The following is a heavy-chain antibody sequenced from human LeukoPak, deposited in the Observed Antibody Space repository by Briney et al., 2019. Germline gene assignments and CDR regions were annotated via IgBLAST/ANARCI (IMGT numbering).Heavy chain of an antibody. V-gene: IGHV3-7*03. D-gene: IGHD6-13*01. CDR2: IKQDGSEK. J-gene: IGHJ5*02. CDR1: GFTFSSYW. CDR3: AREIAAAVGWFDP. Sequence: GASLRLSCAASGFTFSSYWMSWVRQAPGKGLEWVANIKQDGSEKYYVDSVKGRFTISRDDAKNSLYLQMNSLRAADTAVYYCAREIAAAVGWFDPWGQGTLVTVSS.